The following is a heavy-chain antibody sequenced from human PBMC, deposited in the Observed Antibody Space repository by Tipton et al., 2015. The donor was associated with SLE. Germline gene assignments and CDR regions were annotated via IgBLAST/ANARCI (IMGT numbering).Heavy chain of an antibody. J-gene: IGHJ4*02. V-gene: IGHV3-53*01. Sequence: GSLRLSCAASGFIVDRNYMTWVRQAPGKGLEWVSVIYTSGATYYADSVKGRFSISRDNSKNTLYLQMNSLRAEDTAVYYCAHRGTSSGYYYYFDYWGQGTLVTVSS. CDR1: GFIVDRNY. CDR3: AHRGTSSGYYYYFDY. D-gene: IGHD3-22*01. CDR2: IYTSGAT.